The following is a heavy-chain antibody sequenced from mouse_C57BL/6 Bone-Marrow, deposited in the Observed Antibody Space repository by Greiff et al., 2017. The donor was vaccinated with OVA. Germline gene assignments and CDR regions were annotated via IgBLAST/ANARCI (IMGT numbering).Heavy chain of an antibody. J-gene: IGHJ3*01. Sequence: VQLQQSGAELVRPGASVKLSCTASGFNIKDDYMHWVKQRPEQGLEWIGWIDPENGDTEYASQFQGKATITADTSSNTAYLQLSSLTSEDTAGYYCTTLDSAGPYAFAYWGQGTLVTVSA. CDR3: TTLDSAGPYAFAY. V-gene: IGHV14-4*01. CDR2: IDPENGDT. D-gene: IGHD3-2*02. CDR1: GFNIKDDY.